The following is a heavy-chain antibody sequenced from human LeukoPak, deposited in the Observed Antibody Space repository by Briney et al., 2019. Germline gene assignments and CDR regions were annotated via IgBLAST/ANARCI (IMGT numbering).Heavy chain of an antibody. Sequence: SETLSLTCTVSGGSISSYYWSWIRKPPGKGLEWIGYIYYSGSTSYTPSLKSRVTISVDTSKNQFSLKLSSVTAADTAVYYCASENIATTAFDYWGQGTLVTVSS. J-gene: IGHJ4*02. V-gene: IGHV4-59*01. D-gene: IGHD6-13*01. CDR1: GGSISSYY. CDR2: IYYSGST. CDR3: ASENIATTAFDY.